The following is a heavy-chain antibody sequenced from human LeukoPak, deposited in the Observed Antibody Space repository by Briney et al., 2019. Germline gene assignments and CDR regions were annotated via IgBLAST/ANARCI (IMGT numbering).Heavy chain of an antibody. CDR3: ARDHFAGRWYYGEYDLDAFDI. D-gene: IGHD4-17*01. CDR1: GGSISSYY. J-gene: IGHJ3*02. Sequence: PSETLSLTCTVSGGSISSYYWSWIRQPPGKGLEWIGYIYYSGSTNYNPSLKSRVTISVDTSKNQFSLKLSSVTAADTAVYYCARDHFAGRWYYGEYDLDAFDIWGQGTMVTVSS. V-gene: IGHV4-59*01. CDR2: IYYSGST.